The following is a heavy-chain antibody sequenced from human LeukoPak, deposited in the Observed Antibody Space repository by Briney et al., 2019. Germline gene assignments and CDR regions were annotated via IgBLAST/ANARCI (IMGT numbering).Heavy chain of an antibody. D-gene: IGHD4-17*01. CDR1: GFMFSSYA. J-gene: IGHJ1*01. CDR2: ISAGGDSP. Sequence: PGGSLRLSCAASGFMFSSYAMSWVRQAPGQGLEWVSAISAGGDSPYYGDSVKGRFSISRDNFKNTLYLQMNSLRVEDTAMYYCVRDFSTVTTAYLHHWGQGTLLTVSS. CDR3: VRDFSTVTTAYLHH. V-gene: IGHV3-23*01.